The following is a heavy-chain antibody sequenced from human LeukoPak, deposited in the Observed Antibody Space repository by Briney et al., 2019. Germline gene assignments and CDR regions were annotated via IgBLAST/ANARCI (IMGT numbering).Heavy chain of an antibody. Sequence: GGSLRLSCAASGSTVSSNYMSWVRQAPGKGLEWVSVIYSGGSTYFADSVKGRFTISRDNSKNTLYLQMNSLRAEDTAVYYCARRITVVRGTGAFDLWGQGTLVTVSS. CDR3: ARRITVVRGTGAFDL. J-gene: IGHJ3*01. D-gene: IGHD3-10*01. CDR1: GSTVSSNY. CDR2: IYSGGST. V-gene: IGHV3-53*01.